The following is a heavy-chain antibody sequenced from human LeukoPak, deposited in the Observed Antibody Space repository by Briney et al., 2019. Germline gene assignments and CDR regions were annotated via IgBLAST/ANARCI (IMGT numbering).Heavy chain of an antibody. CDR1: GYSFTTYW. D-gene: IGHD6-13*01. Sequence: GEPLKISCKGSGYSFTTYWIGCVRPMPGKRLEWMGIIYPGDSDTRYSPSFQGQVTISADKSISTAYLQWSSLKASDTAMYFCASLDSRSSYYYYGMDVWGQGTTVTVSS. J-gene: IGHJ6*02. V-gene: IGHV5-51*01. CDR3: ASLDSRSSYYYYGMDV. CDR2: IYPGDSDT.